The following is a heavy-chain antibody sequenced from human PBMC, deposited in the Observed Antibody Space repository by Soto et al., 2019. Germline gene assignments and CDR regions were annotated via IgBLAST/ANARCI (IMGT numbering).Heavy chain of an antibody. CDR3: ASVEMATIGPVDY. V-gene: IGHV3-30-3*01. CDR1: GFTFSSYA. CDR2: ISFDGSNK. J-gene: IGHJ4*02. Sequence: PGGSLRLSCAASGFTFSSYAMHWVRQAPGKGLELVAVISFDGSNKYYADSVKGRFTISRDNSKNTLYLQMNILRVEDTAVYYGASVEMATIGPVDYWGQGT. D-gene: IGHD5-12*01.